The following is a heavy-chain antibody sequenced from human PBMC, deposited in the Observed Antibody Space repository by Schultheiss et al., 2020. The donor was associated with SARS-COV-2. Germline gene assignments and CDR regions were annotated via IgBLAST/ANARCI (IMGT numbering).Heavy chain of an antibody. V-gene: IGHV4-59*01. D-gene: IGHD2-2*01. CDR3: ARGIVVVPAARRYYYYMDV. J-gene: IGHJ6*03. Sequence: SQTLSLTCTVSGASLSFDYWSWIRQSPGKGLEWIGYIYDSGRAIYKTKYNASLKSRVTISEATSKNQFSLKVNSVTAADTAVYYCARGIVVVPAARRYYYYMDVWGKGTTVTVSS. CDR2: IYDSGRAIYKT. CDR1: GASLSFDY.